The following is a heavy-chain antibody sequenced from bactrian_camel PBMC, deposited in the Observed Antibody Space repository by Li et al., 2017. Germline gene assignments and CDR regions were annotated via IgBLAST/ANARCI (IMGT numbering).Heavy chain of an antibody. J-gene: IGHJ4*01. D-gene: IGHD1*01. Sequence: QVQLVESGGGSAQAGQSLRLSCVVSGYTASEYCMAWFRQASGGEREGVAAVDCGGDTEYADSVKGRFTISKDKAKKTFYLQMTSLKPEDTAMYVCASSHPTMPSDCTLNTTLDYWGQGTQVTVS. V-gene: IGHV3S6*01. CDR1: GYTASEYC. CDR2: VDCGGDT. CDR3: ASSHPTMPSDCTLNTTLDY.